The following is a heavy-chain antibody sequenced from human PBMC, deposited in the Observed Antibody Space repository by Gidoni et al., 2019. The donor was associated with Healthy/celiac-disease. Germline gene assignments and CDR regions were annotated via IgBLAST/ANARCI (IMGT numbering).Heavy chain of an antibody. V-gene: IGHV3-33*01. D-gene: IGHD3-22*01. CDR1: GFTFISYG. CDR3: AREGSWLLRYYDGMDV. Sequence: QVQLVESGGGVVQPGRSLRLSCAASGFTFISYGMHWVRQAPGKGLEWVAVLWYDGSNKYYADSVKGRFTSSRDNSKNTLYLQMNSLRAEDTAVYYCAREGSWLLRYYDGMDVWGQGTTVTVSS. CDR2: LWYDGSNK. J-gene: IGHJ6*02.